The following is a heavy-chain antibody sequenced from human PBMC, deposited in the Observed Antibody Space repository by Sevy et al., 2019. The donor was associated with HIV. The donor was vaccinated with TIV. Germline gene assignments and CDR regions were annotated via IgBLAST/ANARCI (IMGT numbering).Heavy chain of an antibody. V-gene: IGHV3-11*05. CDR1: GFTFNEYY. J-gene: IGHJ4*02. D-gene: IGHD3-22*01. CDR2: VSSRSSYS. CDR3: AKEGGGYNYDSSGLFDY. Sequence: GGSLRLSCAASGFTFNEYYMSWIRQAPGKGLEWISYVSSRSSYSNYADSVKGRYTISRDNARNSLYLQMNSLRAEDTAVYYCAKEGGGYNYDSSGLFDYWGQGTLVTVSS.